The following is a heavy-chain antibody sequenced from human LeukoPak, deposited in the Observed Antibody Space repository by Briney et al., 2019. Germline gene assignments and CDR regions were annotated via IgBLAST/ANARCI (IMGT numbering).Heavy chain of an antibody. V-gene: IGHV4-59*12. J-gene: IGHJ4*02. CDR3: ARVSPHYGDYARLDY. Sequence: PSETLSLTCTVSGGSMSTYFWTWIRQPPGMGLEYIGNIYYSGSTYYNPSLKSRVTMSVDTSKNQFSLKLSSVTAADTAVYYCARVSPHYGDYARLDYWGQGTLVTVSS. CDR1: GGSMSTYF. CDR2: IYYSGST. D-gene: IGHD4-17*01.